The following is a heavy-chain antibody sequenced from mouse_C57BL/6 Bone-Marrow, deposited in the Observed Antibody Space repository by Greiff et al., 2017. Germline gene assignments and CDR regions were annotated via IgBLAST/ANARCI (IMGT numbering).Heavy chain of an antibody. Sequence: VQLQQSGAELVRPGASVTLSCKASGYTFTDYEMHWVKQTPVHGLEWIGAIDPETGGTAYNQKFKGKAILTADKSSSTAYMELRSLTSEDSAVYYCTRGGYDEPLDYWGQGTTLTVSS. CDR3: TRGGYDEPLDY. V-gene: IGHV1-15*01. CDR1: GYTFTDYE. J-gene: IGHJ2*01. CDR2: IDPETGGT. D-gene: IGHD2-2*01.